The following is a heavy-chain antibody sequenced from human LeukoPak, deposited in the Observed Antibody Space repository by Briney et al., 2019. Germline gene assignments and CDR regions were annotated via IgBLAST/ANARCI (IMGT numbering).Heavy chain of an antibody. Sequence: SETLSLTCTVSSGSISSSSSYWGWIRQSPWKGLEWIGSMYYSGTTYYNPSLKSRVTISVDTSKNHFSLKLTSVTAADTAVYYCARGTWSRTGWFDPWGQGTLVTVSS. CDR3: ARGTWSRTGWFDP. CDR2: MYYSGTT. CDR1: SGSISSSSSY. D-gene: IGHD1-1*01. J-gene: IGHJ5*02. V-gene: IGHV4-39*07.